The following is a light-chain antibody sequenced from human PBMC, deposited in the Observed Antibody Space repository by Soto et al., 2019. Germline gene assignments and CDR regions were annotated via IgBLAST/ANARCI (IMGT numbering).Light chain of an antibody. Sequence: QSALTQPASVSGSPGQSITISCTGTNSDVGGYDRVSWYQHHPGKAPKLLIFEVYNRTSGLSDRFSGSKSGDTASLTISGLQAEDEAYYYCISYIPRTTPHWVFGGGTKLTVL. CDR3: ISYIPRTTPHWV. J-gene: IGLJ3*02. V-gene: IGLV2-14*01. CDR2: EVY. CDR1: NSDVGGYDR.